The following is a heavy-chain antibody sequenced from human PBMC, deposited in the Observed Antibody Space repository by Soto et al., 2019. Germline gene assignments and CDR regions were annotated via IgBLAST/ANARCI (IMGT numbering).Heavy chain of an antibody. J-gene: IGHJ6*02. CDR1: GGSMRTYY. Sequence: LETLSLTCTVSGGSMRTYYWGWIRQPAGKPLEWIGRIYPSGTTNYNPSLKSRVTLSLDTSKNQFSLNLSSVTAADTAVYYCAREGASGFGMDVWGQGTTVTVSS. D-gene: IGHD1-26*01. CDR3: AREGASGFGMDV. V-gene: IGHV4-4*07. CDR2: IYPSGTT.